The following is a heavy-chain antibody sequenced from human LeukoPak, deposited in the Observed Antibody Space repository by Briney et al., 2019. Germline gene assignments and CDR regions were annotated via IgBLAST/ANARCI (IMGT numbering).Heavy chain of an antibody. V-gene: IGHV3-73*01. D-gene: IGHD6-19*01. CDR2: IRSKANNYAT. CDR1: AFTLSDFT. CDR3: SAGPSGWTEFFRH. Sequence: PGGSLRLSCAAPAFTLSDFTIHWVRQASGKGLEWVARIRSKANNYATEYGATVKGRFTISRDDAKNTAYLQMNSLKSEDTAIYYCSAGPSGWTEFFRHWGQGTLVIASS. J-gene: IGHJ1*01.